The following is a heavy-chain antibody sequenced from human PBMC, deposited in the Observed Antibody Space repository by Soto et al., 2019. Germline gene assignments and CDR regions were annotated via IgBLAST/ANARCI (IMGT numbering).Heavy chain of an antibody. CDR1: GGTFSSYA. CDR2: IIPIFGTA. CDR3: ARGLDYTDPPNDY. V-gene: IGHV1-69*13. J-gene: IGHJ4*02. D-gene: IGHD4-4*01. Sequence: GASVKVSCKASGGTFSSYAISWVRQAPGQGLGWMGGIIPIFGTANYAQKFQGRVTTTADESTSTAYMELSSLRSEDTAVYYCARGLDYTDPPNDYRGQGTLVTVSS.